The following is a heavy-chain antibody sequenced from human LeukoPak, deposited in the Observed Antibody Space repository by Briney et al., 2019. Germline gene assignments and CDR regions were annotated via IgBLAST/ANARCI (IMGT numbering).Heavy chain of an antibody. J-gene: IGHJ5*02. V-gene: IGHV1-3*01. CDR1: GYTFTSYA. CDR2: INADNGNT. CDR3: AKGCSGGSCYNWFDP. D-gene: IGHD2-15*01. Sequence: ASVKVSCKASGYTFTSYAMHWVRQAPGQRLEWMGWINADNGNTNYSQKFQGRVTITRDTSASTAYMELSSLRSEDTAVYYCAKGCSGGSCYNWFDPWGQGTLVTVSS.